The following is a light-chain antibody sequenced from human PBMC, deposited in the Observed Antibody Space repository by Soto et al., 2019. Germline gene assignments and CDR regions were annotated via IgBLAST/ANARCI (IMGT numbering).Light chain of an antibody. CDR1: ETIRNY. CDR3: QQIYCLPYT. V-gene: IGKV1-39*01. CDR2: AAS. Sequence: DLQMTQSPSSLSASVGDRVTITCRASETIRNYLNWYQHKTGGAPKLLIYAASRLQSGVPSRFSGRESETHFPLPIKCLLPEDFETYLCQQIYCLPYTLGQGTKREIK. J-gene: IGKJ2*01.